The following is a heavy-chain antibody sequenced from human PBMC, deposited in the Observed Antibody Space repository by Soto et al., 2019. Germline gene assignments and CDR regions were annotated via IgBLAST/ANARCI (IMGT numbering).Heavy chain of an antibody. Sequence: ASVKVSCKASGYTFTGYYMHWVRQAPGQGLEWMGWINPNSGGTNYAQKFQGRVTMTRDTSISTAYMELSRLRSDDTAVYYCANRMAVAGNYYSMDVWGQGTTVTVSS. CDR1: GYTFTGYY. CDR2: INPNSGGT. D-gene: IGHD6-19*01. CDR3: ANRMAVAGNYYSMDV. V-gene: IGHV1-2*02. J-gene: IGHJ6*02.